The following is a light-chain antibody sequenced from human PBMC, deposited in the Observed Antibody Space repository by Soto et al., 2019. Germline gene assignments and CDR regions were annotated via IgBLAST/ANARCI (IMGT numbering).Light chain of an antibody. Sequence: EIVMTQSPATVSLSPGERATLSCRASQSISRNLAWYQQKPGQAPRLLVYGASTRATGIPARFSGSGSGTEFKLTISSLESEDFALYYCQEYRKGWTFCQGTKVEVK. CDR1: QSISRN. CDR2: GAS. V-gene: IGKV3-15*01. CDR3: QEYRKGWT. J-gene: IGKJ1*01.